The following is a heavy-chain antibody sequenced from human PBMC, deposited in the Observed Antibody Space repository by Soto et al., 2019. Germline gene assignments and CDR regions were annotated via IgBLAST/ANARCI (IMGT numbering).Heavy chain of an antibody. Sequence: GGSLRLSCAASGVTFSSYWMHWVRQAPGKGLVWVSRINSDGSSTSYADSVKGRFTISRDNAKNTLYLQMSSLRAEDTAVYYCARACSSTSCYTYYYYYMDVWGKGTTVTVSS. D-gene: IGHD2-2*02. CDR2: INSDGSST. CDR3: ARACSSTSCYTYYYYYMDV. J-gene: IGHJ6*03. V-gene: IGHV3-74*01. CDR1: GVTFSSYW.